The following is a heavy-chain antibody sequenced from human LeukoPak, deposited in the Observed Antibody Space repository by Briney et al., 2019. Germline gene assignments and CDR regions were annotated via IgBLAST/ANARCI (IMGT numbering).Heavy chain of an antibody. Sequence: ASVKVSCKVSGYTLAEVSMHWVRQAPGQGLEWMGIINPSGGSTSYAQKFQGRVTMTRDMSTSTVYMELSSLRSEDTAVYYCAREEVVVTATLDYWGQGTLVTVS. CDR3: AREEVVVTATLDY. D-gene: IGHD2-21*02. CDR1: GYTLAEVS. CDR2: INPSGGST. V-gene: IGHV1-46*01. J-gene: IGHJ4*02.